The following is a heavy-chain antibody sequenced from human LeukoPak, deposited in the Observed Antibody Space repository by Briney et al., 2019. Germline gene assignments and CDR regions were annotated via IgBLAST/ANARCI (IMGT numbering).Heavy chain of an antibody. CDR1: GFMFSSYW. CDR3: ARGPGAFDI. CDR2: INSDGSST. J-gene: IGHJ3*02. D-gene: IGHD2-2*01. V-gene: IGHV3-74*01. Sequence: GGSLRLSCVASGFMFSSYWMNWVRQAPGKGLVWVSRINSDGSSTSYADSVKGRFTISRDNAKNTLFLQMNSLRAEDTAVYYCARGPGAFDIWGQGTMVTDSS.